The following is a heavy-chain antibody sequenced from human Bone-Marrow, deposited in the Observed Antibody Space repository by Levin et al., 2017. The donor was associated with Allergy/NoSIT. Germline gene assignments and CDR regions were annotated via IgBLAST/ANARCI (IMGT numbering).Heavy chain of an antibody. V-gene: IGHV3-23*01. D-gene: IGHD6-19*01. CDR2: MSGSGDST. CDR1: GFTFSSYG. J-gene: IGHJ4*02. CDR3: AKATHSSGWYNFDY. Sequence: SCAASGFTFSSYGMSWVRQAPGEGLEWVSAMSGSGDSTYYADSVEGRFTISRDNFKSTLYLQMNSLRAEDTAVYYCAKATHSSGWYNFDYWGQGTLVTVSS.